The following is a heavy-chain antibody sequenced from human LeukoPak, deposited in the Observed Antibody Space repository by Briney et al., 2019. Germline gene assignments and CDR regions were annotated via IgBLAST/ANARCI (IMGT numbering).Heavy chain of an antibody. J-gene: IGHJ3*01. Sequence: GGSLRLSCAASGFTFNDFAMTWVRQAPGKGLEWVSTIADAGTYYADSVKGRFILSGDNSKNMLYLQLNSLRADDTAMYYCARNLGPFDVRGHGTMVTVSS. CDR3: ARNLGPFDV. CDR2: IADAGT. V-gene: IGHV3-23*01. CDR1: GFTFNDFA. D-gene: IGHD3-16*01.